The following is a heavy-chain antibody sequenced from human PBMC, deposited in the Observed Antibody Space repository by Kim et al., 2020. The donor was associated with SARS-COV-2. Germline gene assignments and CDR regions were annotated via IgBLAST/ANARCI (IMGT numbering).Heavy chain of an antibody. D-gene: IGHD6-6*01. CDR3: ASVPGGSSIPSNGYYYYGMDV. CDR2: IIPIFGTA. J-gene: IGHJ6*02. CDR1: GGTFSSYA. Sequence: SVKVSCKASGGTFSSYAISWVRQAPGQGLEWMGGIIPIFGTANYAQKFQGRVTITADESTSTAYMELSSLRSEDTAVYYCASVPGGSSIPSNGYYYYGMDVWDQGTTVTVSS. V-gene: IGHV1-69*13.